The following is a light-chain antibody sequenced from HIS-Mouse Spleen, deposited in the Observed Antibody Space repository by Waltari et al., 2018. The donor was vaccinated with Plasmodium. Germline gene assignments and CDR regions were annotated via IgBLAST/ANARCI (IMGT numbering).Light chain of an antibody. CDR2: EDS. CDR3: YSTDSSGNHRV. V-gene: IGLV3-10*01. J-gene: IGLJ3*02. Sequence: SYELTQPPSVSVSPGQTASITCSAAPLQQKYAYWYQQKSGQAPVLVIYEDSKRPSGIPERFSGSSSGTMATLTISGAQVEDEADYYCYSTDSSGNHRVFGGGTKLTVL. CDR1: PLQQKY.